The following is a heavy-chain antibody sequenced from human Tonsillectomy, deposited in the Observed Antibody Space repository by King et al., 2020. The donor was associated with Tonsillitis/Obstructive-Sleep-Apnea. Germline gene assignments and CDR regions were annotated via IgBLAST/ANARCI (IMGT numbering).Heavy chain of an antibody. Sequence: VQLVESGGGLVQPGGSLRLSCAASGFSFSSYAMNWVRQAPGKGLEWVSGISGRGGTTYYADSVKGRFTISRDNSKNTLYLQMNSLRAEDTAVYYCAKDVQLWPYGIDVWGQGTTVTVSS. D-gene: IGHD5-18*01. CDR3: AKDVQLWPYGIDV. J-gene: IGHJ6*02. V-gene: IGHV3-23*04. CDR2: ISGRGGTT. CDR1: GFSFSSYA.